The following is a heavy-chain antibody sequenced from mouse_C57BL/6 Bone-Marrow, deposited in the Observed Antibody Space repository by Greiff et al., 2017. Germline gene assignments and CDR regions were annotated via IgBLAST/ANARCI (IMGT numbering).Heavy chain of an antibody. CDR2: IRSKNNNYAT. CDR1: GFSFNTYA. Sequence: GGGLVQPKGSLKLPCAASGFSFNTYAMNWVRQAPGKGLEWVARIRSKNNNYATYYADSLKDRFTISRDDSESMLYLQMNNLKTEDTAMYYCVADYWGQGTSVTVSS. J-gene: IGHJ4*01. V-gene: IGHV10-1*01. CDR3: VADY.